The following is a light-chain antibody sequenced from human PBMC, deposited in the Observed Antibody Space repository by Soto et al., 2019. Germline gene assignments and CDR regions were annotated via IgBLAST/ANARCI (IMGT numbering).Light chain of an antibody. V-gene: IGKV1-39*01. CDR3: QQSYSTPQT. Sequence: QSPSSLSASVGDRVTITCRASRSISSYLNWYQQKPGKAPKLLIYAASSLQSGVPSRFSGSGSGTDFTLTISSLQPEDFATYYCQQSYSTPQTFGLGTKVDIK. J-gene: IGKJ1*01. CDR2: AAS. CDR1: RSISSY.